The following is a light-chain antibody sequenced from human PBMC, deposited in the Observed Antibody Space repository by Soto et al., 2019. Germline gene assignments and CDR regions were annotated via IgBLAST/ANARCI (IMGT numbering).Light chain of an antibody. CDR3: QQRYTLIT. J-gene: IGKJ3*01. CDR1: QSVSSY. Sequence: IVLTQSPATLSLSPGERATLSCRASQSVSSYLAWYQQKPGQAPRLLIYEASKRATGIPARFSGSGSGTDFTLTISSLEPEDFAVYYCQQRYTLITFGPGTKVDIK. CDR2: EAS. V-gene: IGKV3-11*01.